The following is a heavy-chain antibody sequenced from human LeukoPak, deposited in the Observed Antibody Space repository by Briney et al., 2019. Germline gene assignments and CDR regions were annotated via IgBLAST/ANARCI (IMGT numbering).Heavy chain of an antibody. D-gene: IGHD3-9*01. CDR1: GFTLTSFA. V-gene: IGHV3-23*01. CDR3: AKGYFDYCYYGIDV. Sequence: GGSLRLSCAASGFTLTSFAMNWVRQAPGKGLEWVSRISGSDGSTNYADSVKGRFTISRDISKNTLFLQMNSLRGEDTAVYYCAKGYFDYCYYGIDVWGQGTTVTVSS. J-gene: IGHJ6*02. CDR2: ISGSDGST.